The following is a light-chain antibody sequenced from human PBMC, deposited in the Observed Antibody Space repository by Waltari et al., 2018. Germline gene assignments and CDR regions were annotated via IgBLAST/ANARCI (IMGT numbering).Light chain of an antibody. V-gene: IGLV2-11*01. J-gene: IGLJ3*02. CDR1: SSDVGGYNF. Sequence: QSALTQPRSVSGSPGQSVTISCTGTSSDVGGYNFVSWYQQHPGKSPKPMFYDVRKRPSGVPDRFSGSMSGNTASLTISGIQAEDEADYYCCSYAGSYTVFGGGTKLTVL. CDR2: DVR. CDR3: CSYAGSYTV.